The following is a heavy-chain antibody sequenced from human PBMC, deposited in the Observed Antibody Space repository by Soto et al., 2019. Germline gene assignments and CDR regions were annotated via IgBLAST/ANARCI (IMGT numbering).Heavy chain of an antibody. CDR3: AKGFIVVVTVLRPDDAFDV. CDR1: GFPFGTYA. V-gene: IGHV3-23*01. CDR2: ISGGGGST. J-gene: IGHJ3*01. Sequence: DVQLLESGGGLVQPGGPLRLAFAASGFPFGTYAFNWVRLAPGRGLEWVSGISGGGGSTYYADSVKGRFTIFRDTSKNTVFLQMNSLRADDTAVYYCAKGFIVVVTVLRPDDAFDVWGQGTMVTVSS. D-gene: IGHD2-21*02.